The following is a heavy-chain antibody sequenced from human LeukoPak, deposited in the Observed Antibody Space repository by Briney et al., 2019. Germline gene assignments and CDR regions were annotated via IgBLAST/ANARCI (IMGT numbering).Heavy chain of an antibody. CDR1: GFTFSSYG. J-gene: IGHJ4*02. CDR2: ISGSGGST. CDR3: ASLGGSGRYWYFDS. V-gene: IGHV3-23*01. Sequence: GGSLRLSCAASGFTFSSYGMSWVRQAPGKGLEWVSVISGSGGSTYYADSVKGRFTISRDNSKNTLYLQMNSLRAEDTAVYYCASLGGSGRYWYFDSWGQETLVTVSS. D-gene: IGHD1-26*01.